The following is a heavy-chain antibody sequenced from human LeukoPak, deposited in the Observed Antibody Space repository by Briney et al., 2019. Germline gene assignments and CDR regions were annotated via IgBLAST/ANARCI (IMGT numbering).Heavy chain of an antibody. D-gene: IGHD3-9*01. CDR1: GDSISSGDYY. V-gene: IGHV4-30-4*01. J-gene: IGHJ5*02. Sequence: SETPSLTCTVSGDSISSGDYYWSWIRQPPGKGLEWIGYIYYSGSTSYNPSLKSRVTISVDTSKNQFSLKLSSVTAADTAVYYCARDLANYDILTGNFGWFDPWGQGTLVTVSS. CDR2: IYYSGST. CDR3: ARDLANYDILTGNFGWFDP.